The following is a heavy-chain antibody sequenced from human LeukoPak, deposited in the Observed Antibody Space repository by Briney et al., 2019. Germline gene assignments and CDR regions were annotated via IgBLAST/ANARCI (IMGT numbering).Heavy chain of an antibody. CDR2: INHSGST. D-gene: IGHD3-10*01. Sequence: SETLSLTCAVYGGSFSGYYWSWIRQPPGKGLEWIGEINHSGSTNYNPSLKSRVTISVDTSKNQFSLKLSSVTAADTAVYYCASATRYYYGSGSPPHWGQGTLVTVSS. V-gene: IGHV4-34*01. CDR3: ASATRYYYGSGSPPH. J-gene: IGHJ4*02. CDR1: GGSFSGYY.